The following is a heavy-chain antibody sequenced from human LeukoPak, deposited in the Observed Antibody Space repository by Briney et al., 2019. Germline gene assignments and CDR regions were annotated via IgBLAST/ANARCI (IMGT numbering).Heavy chain of an antibody. CDR1: GFTFSSYA. CDR3: ARESGYYYGSGSYYNYGMDV. D-gene: IGHD3-10*01. CDR2: ISSNGGST. J-gene: IGHJ6*02. V-gene: IGHV3-64*01. Sequence: GGSLRLSCAASGFTFSSYAMHWVRQAPGKGLEYVSAISSNGGSTYYANSVKGRFTISRDNSKNTLYLQMGSLRAEDTAVYYCARESGYYYGSGSYYNYGMDVWGQGTTVTVSS.